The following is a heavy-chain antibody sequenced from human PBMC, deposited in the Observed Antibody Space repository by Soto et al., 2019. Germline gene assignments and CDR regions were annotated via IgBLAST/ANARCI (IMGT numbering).Heavy chain of an antibody. V-gene: IGHV1-69*13. CDR2: IIPIFGTA. D-gene: IGHD6-13*01. CDR3: ERQLNSSSWYGFFGY. J-gene: IGHJ4*02. CDR1: GGTFSSYA. Sequence: GASVKVSCKASGGTFSSYAISWVRQAPGQGLEWMGGIIPIFGTANYAQKFQGRVTITADESTSTAYMELSSLRSEDTAVYYCERQLNSSSWYGFFGYWGQGTLVTVS.